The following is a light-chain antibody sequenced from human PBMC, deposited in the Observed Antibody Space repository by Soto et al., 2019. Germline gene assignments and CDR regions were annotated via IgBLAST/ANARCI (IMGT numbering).Light chain of an antibody. V-gene: IGKV3-20*01. CDR3: QYYGSSPLT. CDR2: GAS. CDR1: QSVSSSY. Sequence: EIVLTQSPGTLSLSPGERATISCRASQSVSSSYLAWYQQKPGQAPRLLIYGASSRATGIPDRFSGSGSGTDFTLTISRLEPEDFAIYYCQYYGSSPLTFGGGTKVDIK. J-gene: IGKJ4*01.